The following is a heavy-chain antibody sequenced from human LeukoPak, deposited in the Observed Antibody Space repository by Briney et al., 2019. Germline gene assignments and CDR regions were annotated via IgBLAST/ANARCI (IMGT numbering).Heavy chain of an antibody. V-gene: IGHV4-34*01. CDR2: INHSGST. D-gene: IGHD2-8*01. CDR3: ARANYCTNGVCRLWVAGFDP. Sequence: SETLSLTCAVYGGSFSGYYWSWIRQPPGKGLEWIGEINHSGSTNYNPSLKSRVTISVDTSKNKFSLKLSSVTAPHTAVYYCARANYCTNGVCRLWVAGFDPWGQGTLVTVSS. J-gene: IGHJ5*02. CDR1: GGSFSGYY.